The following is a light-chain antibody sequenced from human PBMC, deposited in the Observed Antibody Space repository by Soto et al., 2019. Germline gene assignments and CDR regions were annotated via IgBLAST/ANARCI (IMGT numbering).Light chain of an antibody. Sequence: EVVRRQSPATLSVSPGEGATLSCRASQGIGDTLAWYQQKRGQAPRLLIYGASNRATGIPDRFSGSGSGTDFTLTISRLEPEDFAVYYCQQYGSSPPSVTFGQGTRLEIK. J-gene: IGKJ5*01. CDR3: QQYGSSPPSVT. V-gene: IGKV3-20*01. CDR2: GAS. CDR1: QGIGDT.